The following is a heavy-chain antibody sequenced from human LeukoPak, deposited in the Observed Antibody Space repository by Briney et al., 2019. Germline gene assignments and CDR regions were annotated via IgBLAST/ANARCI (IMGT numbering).Heavy chain of an antibody. J-gene: IGHJ4*02. D-gene: IGHD5-18*01. CDR3: ARDGYTYGSFDY. CDR2: IYYSGST. V-gene: IGHV4-39*01. Sequence: PSETLSLTCTVSGGSISSSSYFWGWIRQPPGKGLEWIGSIYYSGSTYSNPSLKSRVTISVDTSKSQFSLKLTSVTAADTAVYYCARDGYTYGSFDYWGQGTLVTVSS. CDR1: GGSISSSSYF.